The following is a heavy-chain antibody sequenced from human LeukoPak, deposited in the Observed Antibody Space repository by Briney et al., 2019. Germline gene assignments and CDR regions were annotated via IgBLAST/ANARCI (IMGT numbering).Heavy chain of an antibody. J-gene: IGHJ1*01. D-gene: IGHD2-2*01. V-gene: IGHV4-34*12. Sequence: PSETLSLTCVDYDASFRGHYWSWIRQPPGKGLEWIGEILHTGSTNYNPSLTTRVTMSLDASKNQFSLMMTSVTAADTAVYYSVTGVPGDQYWGQGALVTVSS. CDR3: VTGVPGDQY. CDR1: DASFRGHY. CDR2: ILHTGST.